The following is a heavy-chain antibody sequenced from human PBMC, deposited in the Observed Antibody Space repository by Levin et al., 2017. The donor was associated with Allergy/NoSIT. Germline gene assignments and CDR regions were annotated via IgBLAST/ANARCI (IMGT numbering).Heavy chain of an antibody. V-gene: IGHV3-53*01. J-gene: IGHJ4*02. CDR1: GFTVSSNY. Sequence: GESLKISCAASGFTVSSNYMSWVRQAPGKGLEWVSVIYSGGSTYYADSVKGRFTISRDNSKNTLYLQMNSLRAEDTAVYYCARDLFGGVIDYWGQGTLVTVSS. D-gene: IGHD3-16*01. CDR3: ARDLFGGVIDY. CDR2: IYSGGST.